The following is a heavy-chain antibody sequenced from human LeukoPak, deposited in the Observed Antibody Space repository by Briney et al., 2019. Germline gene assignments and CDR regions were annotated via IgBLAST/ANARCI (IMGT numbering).Heavy chain of an antibody. CDR2: INHSGNT. CDR3: ARSPDLRFPLFDY. Sequence: PSETRSLICAVYGGSFSGYFWSWIRQPPGKGLEWIGEINHSGNTNYNPSLKSRVTISVDTSKNQFSLKLSSVTAADTAVYYCARSPDLRFPLFDYWGQGTLVTVSS. D-gene: IGHD3-16*01. V-gene: IGHV4-34*01. CDR1: GGSFSGYF. J-gene: IGHJ4*02.